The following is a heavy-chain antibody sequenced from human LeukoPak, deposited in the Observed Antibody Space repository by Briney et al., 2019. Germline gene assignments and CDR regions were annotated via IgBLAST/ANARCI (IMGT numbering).Heavy chain of an antibody. Sequence: GGSLRLSCAASGITLRDYSMNWVRQAPGKGLEWVSYITSSGSTIYYADSVKGRFTISRDNAKNSLYLQMNSLRAEDTAVYYCARTRPVEYMDVWGKGTTVTVSS. CDR3: ARTRPVEYMDV. CDR1: GITLRDYS. J-gene: IGHJ6*03. V-gene: IGHV3-48*01. D-gene: IGHD4-23*01. CDR2: ITSSGSTI.